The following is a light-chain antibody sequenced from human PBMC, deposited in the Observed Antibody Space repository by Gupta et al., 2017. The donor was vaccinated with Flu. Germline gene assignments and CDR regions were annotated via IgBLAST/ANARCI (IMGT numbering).Light chain of an antibody. CDR3: MQGEHWPWT. J-gene: IGKJ1*01. Sequence: DAPGEPASVAGRPSPSCGDSDGNRVLHWFQQTPGQSPRRLIYLVSHRASWVPDRFSGSGSGTDFTLKISRAEADDVVVYSCMQGEHWPWTFGQGTKVEIK. V-gene: IGKV2-30*01. CDR1: PSCGDSDGNRV. CDR2: LVS.